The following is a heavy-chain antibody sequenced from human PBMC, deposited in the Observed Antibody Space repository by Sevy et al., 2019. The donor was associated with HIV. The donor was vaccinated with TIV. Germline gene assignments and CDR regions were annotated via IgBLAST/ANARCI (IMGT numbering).Heavy chain of an antibody. CDR1: GFTPSTYG. D-gene: IGHD2-21*02. CDR2: ISYDGSNK. J-gene: IGHJ4*02. CDR3: GGRESAYCGGDCGDY. Sequence: GGSLRLSCAASGFTPSTYGMHWVRQAPGKGLEWVAVISYDGSNKYYADSVKGRFTISRDNSKNTLYLQMNSLRAEDTAVYYCGGRESAYCGGDCGDYWGQGTLVTVSS. V-gene: IGHV3-30*03.